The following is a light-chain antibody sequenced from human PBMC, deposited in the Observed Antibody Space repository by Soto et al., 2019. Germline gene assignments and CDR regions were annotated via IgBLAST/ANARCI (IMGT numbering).Light chain of an antibody. V-gene: IGKV1-39*01. CDR3: QQSYGVPYI. Sequence: DIQMTQSPASLSASVGDRVTIICRASQTIYTYLNWYQQRPGRAPKLLIFSTDKLENGVPSRFTGGGSGTDFTLTINSLQPEDFATSYCQQSYGVPYIFGQGTKLEMK. CDR2: STD. J-gene: IGKJ2*01. CDR1: QTIYTY.